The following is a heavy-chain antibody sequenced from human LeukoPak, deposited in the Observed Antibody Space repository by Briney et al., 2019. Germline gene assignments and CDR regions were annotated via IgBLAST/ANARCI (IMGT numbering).Heavy chain of an antibody. D-gene: IGHD1-26*01. V-gene: IGHV1-2*02. CDR2: INPNSGGT. CDR1: GYTFTGYY. CDR3: ARDKVGASGFDY. J-gene: IGHJ4*02. Sequence: ASVKVSCKASGYTFTGYYMHWVRQAPGQGLEGMGWINPNSGGTNYAQKFQGRVTMTRDTSISTAYMELSRLRSDDTAVYYCARDKVGASGFDYWGQGTLVTVSS.